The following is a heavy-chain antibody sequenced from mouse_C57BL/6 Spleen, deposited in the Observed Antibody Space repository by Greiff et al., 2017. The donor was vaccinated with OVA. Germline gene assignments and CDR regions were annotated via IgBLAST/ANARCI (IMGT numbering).Heavy chain of an antibody. CDR1: GYAFTNYL. V-gene: IGHV1-54*01. Sequence: VKVVESGAELVRPGTSVKVSCKASGYAFTNYLIEWVKQRPGQGLEWIGVINPGSGGTNYNEKFKGKATLTADKSSSTAYMQLSSLTSEDSAVYFCAREGGSSYGAYWGQGTLVTVSA. CDR2: INPGSGGT. D-gene: IGHD1-1*01. CDR3: AREGGSSYGAY. J-gene: IGHJ3*01.